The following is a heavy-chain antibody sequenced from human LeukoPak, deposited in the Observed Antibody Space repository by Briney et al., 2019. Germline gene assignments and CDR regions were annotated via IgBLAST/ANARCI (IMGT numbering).Heavy chain of an antibody. CDR3: AREGIIDAFDI. CDR1: GGSISSYY. Sequence: SETLSLTCTVSGGSISSYYWSWIRQPAGKGLELIGRIYTNGTTNYNPSLKSRVTISVDTSKNQFSLKLSSVTAADTAVYYCAREGIIDAFDIWGQGTVVTVS. CDR2: IYTNGTT. V-gene: IGHV4-4*07. J-gene: IGHJ3*02.